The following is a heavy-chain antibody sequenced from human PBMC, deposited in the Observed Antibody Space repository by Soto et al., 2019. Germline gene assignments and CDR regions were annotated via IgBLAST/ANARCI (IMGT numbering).Heavy chain of an antibody. Sequence: PGVSVRLSCVASGFPVSDYSISFIRMAQAKGLEWISYISKSGDIIYYADSVKGRFTVARDNAKNSAFLQMSSLRAEDTAIYYCATGHYDIRGYRKGDEYWGQGT. V-gene: IGHV3-11*01. CDR3: ATGHYDIRGYRKGDEY. D-gene: IGHD3-22*01. CDR1: GFPVSDYS. CDR2: ISKSGDII. J-gene: IGHJ4*02.